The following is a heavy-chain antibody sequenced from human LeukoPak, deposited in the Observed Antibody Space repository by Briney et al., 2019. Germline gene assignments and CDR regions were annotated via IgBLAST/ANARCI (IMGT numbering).Heavy chain of an antibody. J-gene: IGHJ5*02. CDR2: INHSGST. CDR3: ARGGNWFDP. CDR1: GGSFSYYY. V-gene: IGHV4-34*01. Sequence: PSETLSLTCAVYGGSFSYYYWSWIRQPPGKGLEWIGEINHSGSTNYNPSLKSRVTISVDTSRNQFSLKLSSVTVADTAVYYCARGGNWFDPWGQGTLVTDS.